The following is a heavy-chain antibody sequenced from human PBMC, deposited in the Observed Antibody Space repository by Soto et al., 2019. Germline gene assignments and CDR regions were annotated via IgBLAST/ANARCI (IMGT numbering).Heavy chain of an antibody. CDR1: GFTFSGYS. V-gene: IGHV3-21*01. CDR2: ISSSSIYI. J-gene: IGHJ4*02. Sequence: EVQLVESGGGLVNPGGSLRLSCAASGFTFSGYSMNWVRQAPGKGLEWVSAISSSSIYIYYADSVKGRFTISRDNAKNSLYLQMNSLRAEDTAVYYCARVRLVAPGIDYWGQGTLVTVSS. D-gene: IGHD2-2*01. CDR3: ARVRLVAPGIDY.